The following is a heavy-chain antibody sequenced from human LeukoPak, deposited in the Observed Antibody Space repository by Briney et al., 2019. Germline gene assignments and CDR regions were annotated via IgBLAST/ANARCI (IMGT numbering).Heavy chain of an antibody. CDR2: IYYSGST. CDR1: GGSISIYY. J-gene: IGHJ4*02. CDR3: ARGVNYGDHYFDY. V-gene: IGHV4-59*01. Sequence: SETLSLTCTVSGGSISIYYCSWIRQPPGKGLEWIGYIYYSGSTNYNPSLKSRVTISVDTSKNQFSLKLSSVTAADTAVYYYARGVNYGDHYFDYWGQGTLVTVSS. D-gene: IGHD4-17*01.